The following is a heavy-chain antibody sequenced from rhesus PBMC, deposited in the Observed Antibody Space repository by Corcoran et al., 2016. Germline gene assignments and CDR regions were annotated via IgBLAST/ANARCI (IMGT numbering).Heavy chain of an antibody. Sequence: QVHLQESGPGLVKPSETLSLTCILSGGSLSTYSWNWIRHPPGKGLEWIGYVVSRTGRAFHHPSLNTRVTISTAPSKNQFSLRLTSVTVADTAVYYCARKEDGNGIIWGQGVMVTVSS. CDR3: ARKEDGNGII. CDR1: GGSLSTYS. D-gene: IGHD4-29*01. CDR2: VVSRTGRA. V-gene: IGHV4S5*01. J-gene: IGHJ1*01.